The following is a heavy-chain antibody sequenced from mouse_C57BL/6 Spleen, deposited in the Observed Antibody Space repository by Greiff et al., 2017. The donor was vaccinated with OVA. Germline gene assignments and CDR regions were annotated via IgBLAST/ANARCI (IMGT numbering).Heavy chain of an antibody. CDR2: IYPRDGST. Sequence: VQLQQSGPELVKPGASVKLSCKASGYTFTSYDINWVKQRPGQGLEWIGWIYPRDGSTKYNEKFKGKATLTVDTSSSTAYMELHSLTSEDSAVYFCARDVYYSNWGFAYWGQGTLVTVSA. V-gene: IGHV1-85*01. CDR3: ARDVYYSNWGFAY. CDR1: GYTFTSYD. D-gene: IGHD2-5*01. J-gene: IGHJ3*01.